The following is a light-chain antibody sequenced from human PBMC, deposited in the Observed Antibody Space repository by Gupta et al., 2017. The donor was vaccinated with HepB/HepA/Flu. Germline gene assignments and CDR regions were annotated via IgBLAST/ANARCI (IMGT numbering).Light chain of an antibody. J-gene: IGKJ4*01. CDR3: QRYGSSPSHT. Sequence: EFVLTQSPGTLSLSPGERAILSCRASQSVSSSYLAWYKHKPGQAPRLLIYSTSSRDGGIPDRFSGSGYGTDLTLTISRREPEDFAVYYCQRYGSSPSHTFGGGSKV. CDR2: STS. CDR1: QSVSSSY. V-gene: IGKV3-20*01.